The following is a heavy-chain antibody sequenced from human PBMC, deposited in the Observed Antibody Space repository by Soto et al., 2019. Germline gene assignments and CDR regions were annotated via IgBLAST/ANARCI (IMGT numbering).Heavy chain of an antibody. V-gene: IGHV3-30-3*01. CDR2: ISYDGSNK. D-gene: IGHD1-26*01. J-gene: IGHJ5*02. CDR3: ARGRIVGAPLSGWFDP. Sequence: GGSLRLSCAASGFSFSSYAMHWVRQAPGKGLEWVAVISYDGSNKYYADSVKGRFTISRDNSKNTLYLQMNSLGAEDTAVYYCARGRIVGAPLSGWFDPCGQGPLVTLSS. CDR1: GFSFSSYA.